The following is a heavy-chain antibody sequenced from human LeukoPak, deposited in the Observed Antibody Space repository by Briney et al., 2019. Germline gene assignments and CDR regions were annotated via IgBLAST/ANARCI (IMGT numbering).Heavy chain of an antibody. CDR3: ARGLNQGGTYYKTYFDY. Sequence: GRSLRLSCAASGFTFSSYAMHWVRQAPGKGLEWVAVISYDGSNKYYADSVKGRFTISRDNSKNTLYLQMNSLRAEDTAVYYCARGLNQGGTYYKTYFDYWGQGTLVTVSS. D-gene: IGHD3-10*01. CDR1: GFTFSSYA. CDR2: ISYDGSNK. V-gene: IGHV3-30-3*01. J-gene: IGHJ4*02.